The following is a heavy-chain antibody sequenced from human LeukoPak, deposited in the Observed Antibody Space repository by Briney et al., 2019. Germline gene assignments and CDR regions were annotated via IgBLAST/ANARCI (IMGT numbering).Heavy chain of an antibody. CDR3: ARGGFYGGDNWFDP. CDR1: GGSISSYY. V-gene: IGHV4-59*12. J-gene: IGHJ5*02. CDR2: IYYSGST. D-gene: IGHD4-23*01. Sequence: PSETLSLTCTVSGGSISSYYWSWIRQPPGKGLEWIGYIYYSGSTNYNPSLKSRVTISVDTSKNQFSLKLSSVTAADTAAYYCARGGFYGGDNWFDPWGQGTLVTVSS.